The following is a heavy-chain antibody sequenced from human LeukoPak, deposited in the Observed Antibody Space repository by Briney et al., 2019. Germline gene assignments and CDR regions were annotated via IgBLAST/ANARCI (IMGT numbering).Heavy chain of an antibody. J-gene: IGHJ5*02. Sequence: GASVKVSCKASGGTFTSYAISWVRQAPGQGLEWVGGIIPIFGTANYAQKFQGRVTITADQSTSTAYMELSSLRSQDTAVYYCARDRGSSWPLSWFEPWGEGTLLTVSS. CDR1: GGTFTSYA. D-gene: IGHD6-13*01. V-gene: IGHV1-69*01. CDR2: IIPIFGTA. CDR3: ARDRGSSWPLSWFEP.